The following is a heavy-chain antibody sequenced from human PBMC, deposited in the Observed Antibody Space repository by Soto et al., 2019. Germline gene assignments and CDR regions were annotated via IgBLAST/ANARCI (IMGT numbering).Heavy chain of an antibody. Sequence: QITLKESGPTLVKPTQTLTLTCTFSGFSLSTSGVGVGWIRQPPGKALEWLALIYWDDDKRYSPSLRSRLTISKDTSKNQVVLTMTNMDPVDTATYHCIQSRCGGDCLQSYASHYHYGMDVWGQGTTVTVSS. CDR2: IYWDDDK. CDR1: GFSLSTSGVG. J-gene: IGHJ6*02. D-gene: IGHD2-21*02. CDR3: IQSRCGGDCLQSYASHYHYGMDV. V-gene: IGHV2-5*02.